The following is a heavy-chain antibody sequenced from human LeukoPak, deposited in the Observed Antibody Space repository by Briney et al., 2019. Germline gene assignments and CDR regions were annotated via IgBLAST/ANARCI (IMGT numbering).Heavy chain of an antibody. CDR1: GYTFTGYY. Sequence: ASVKVSCKASGYTFTGYYMHWVRQAPGQGLEWMGWINPNSGGTNYAQKFQGRVTMTRDTSISTAYMDLSRLRSDDTAVYYWARGYIAAAGEYYFDYWGQGTLVTVSS. CDR3: ARGYIAAAGEYYFDY. J-gene: IGHJ4*02. CDR2: INPNSGGT. V-gene: IGHV1-2*02. D-gene: IGHD6-13*01.